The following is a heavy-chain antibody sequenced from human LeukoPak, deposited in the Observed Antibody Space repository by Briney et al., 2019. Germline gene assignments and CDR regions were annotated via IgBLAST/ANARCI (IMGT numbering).Heavy chain of an antibody. CDR3: ARGVAKTSFDY. V-gene: IGHV1-46*01. Sequence: ASVKVSCKASGNTFTNCYVHWVRQAPGQGLEWVGIINPADGSSAYAQHFQDRLTMTTDTSTSTVYMSLSSLTSEDTAVYYCARGVAKTSFDYWGQGTLVTVSS. D-gene: IGHD5-12*01. CDR1: GNTFTNCY. J-gene: IGHJ4*02. CDR2: INPADGSS.